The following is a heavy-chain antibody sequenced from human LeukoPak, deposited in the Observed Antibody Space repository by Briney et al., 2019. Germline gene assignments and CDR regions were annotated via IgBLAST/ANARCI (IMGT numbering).Heavy chain of an antibody. CDR2: IYSSGFT. Sequence: PSETLSLTCTISGDSMSGYSWSWPRQPAGKELEWIGRIYSSGFTEYNLSLDGRVTMSIETSKNQFSLMLDSVTAADTATYYCARVHIVTGTYFDSWGQGAPVTVSS. D-gene: IGHD3-10*01. V-gene: IGHV4-4*07. J-gene: IGHJ4*02. CDR3: ARVHIVTGTYFDS. CDR1: GDSMSGYS.